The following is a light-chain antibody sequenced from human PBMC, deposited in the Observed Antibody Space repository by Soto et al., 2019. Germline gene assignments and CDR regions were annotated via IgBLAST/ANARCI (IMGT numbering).Light chain of an antibody. CDR3: YSAADNNPV. Sequence: SYELTQPSSVSVSPGQTARITCSGDILAKKYARWIQQKPGQAPVLVIYKESERPSGIPERFSGSSSGTTVTLTIRGAQVEDEADYYCYSAADNNPVFGGGTKVTVL. V-gene: IGLV3-27*01. CDR2: KES. J-gene: IGLJ2*01. CDR1: ILAKKY.